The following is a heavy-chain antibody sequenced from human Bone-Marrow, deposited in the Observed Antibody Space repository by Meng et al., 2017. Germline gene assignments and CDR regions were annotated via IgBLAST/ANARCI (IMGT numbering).Heavy chain of an antibody. CDR1: GGSLSGYY. V-gene: IGHV4-34*01. CDR3: VYFWSGYFT. CDR2: SDHFGNT. D-gene: IGHD3-3*01. Sequence: VQLQQWGAGLLKPPETLSLTCAAFGGSLSGYYCIRFGRPPGKGLEWIGGSDHFGNTIYNPSLKGRLTISVDTSKNQISLRLSSVIAADTAVYYCVYFWSGYFTSGQGTLVTVSS. J-gene: IGHJ5*02.